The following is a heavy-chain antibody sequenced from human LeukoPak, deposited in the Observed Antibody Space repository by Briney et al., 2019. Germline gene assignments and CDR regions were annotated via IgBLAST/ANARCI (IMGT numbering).Heavy chain of an antibody. J-gene: IGHJ6*03. CDR2: IDDTGCT. Sequence: SETLSLTCSVSGASMSDHSWSWIRQPPGKGLEWIANIDDTGCTNDNPSLKSRVTSSIDTSKNQFSLRLTSVTAADTAVYYCARGTTVATRHYYSYYMDAWGRGTTVTVSS. V-gene: IGHV4-59*11. CDR1: GASMSDHS. D-gene: IGHD4-23*01. CDR3: ARGTTVATRHYYSYYMDA.